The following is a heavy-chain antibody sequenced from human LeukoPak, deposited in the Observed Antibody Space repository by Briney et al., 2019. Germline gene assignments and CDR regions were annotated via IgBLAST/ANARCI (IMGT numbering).Heavy chain of an antibody. CDR2: IYSGGST. CDR1: GFTVSSNY. CDR3: ARAYYYDSSGPDAFDI. V-gene: IGHV3-53*01. D-gene: IGHD3-22*01. J-gene: IGHJ3*02. Sequence: GGSLRLSCAASGFTVSSNYMSWVRQAPGKGLEWVSVIYSGGSTYYADSVKGRFTISRDNSKNTLYLQMNSLRAEDTAVYYYARAYYYDSSGPDAFDIWGQGTMVTVSS.